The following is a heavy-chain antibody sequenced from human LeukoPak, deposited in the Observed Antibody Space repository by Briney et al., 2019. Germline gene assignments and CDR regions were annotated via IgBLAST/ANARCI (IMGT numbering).Heavy chain of an antibody. D-gene: IGHD5-18*01. CDR3: ARMAELWFKIFGAFDI. CDR2: IYYSGST. V-gene: IGHV4-39*01. CDR1: GGSISSNSYY. Sequence: ASETLSLTCTVSGGSISSNSYYWGWIRQPPGKGLEWIGSIYYSGSTYYNPSLKSRVTISRDNAKNSLYLQMNSLRAEDTAVYYCARMAELWFKIFGAFDIWGQGTMVTVSS. J-gene: IGHJ3*02.